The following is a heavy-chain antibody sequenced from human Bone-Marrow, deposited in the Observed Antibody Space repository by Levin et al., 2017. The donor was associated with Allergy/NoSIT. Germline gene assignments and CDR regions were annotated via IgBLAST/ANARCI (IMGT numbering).Heavy chain of an antibody. CDR3: ARTDSDNYDVWGSYRVDY. CDR2: ITGTSSRI. D-gene: IGHD3-16*02. Sequence: HSGGSLRLSCAVSGFTSNTYAMSWVRQAPGKGLEWVSSITGTSSRIYYADSVKGRFTISRDNSKNTLFLQMNSLGADDTAVYYCARTDSDNYDVWGSYRVDYWGQGTLVTVSS. J-gene: IGHJ4*02. CDR1: GFTSNTYA. V-gene: IGHV3-23*01.